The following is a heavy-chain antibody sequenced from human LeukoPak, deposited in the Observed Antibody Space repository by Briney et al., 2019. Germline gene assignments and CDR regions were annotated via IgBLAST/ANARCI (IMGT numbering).Heavy chain of an antibody. J-gene: IGHJ4*02. CDR2: ISGSGGST. V-gene: IGHV3-23*01. D-gene: IGHD2-15*01. Sequence: GGSLRLSCAASGFTFSSYSMNWVRQAPGKGLEWVSAISGSGGSTYYADSVKGRFTISRDNSKNTLYLQMNRLRAEDTAVYYCAKDRLYGIVVVAATVSDYWGQGTLVTVSS. CDR3: AKDRLYGIVVVAATVSDY. CDR1: GFTFSSYS.